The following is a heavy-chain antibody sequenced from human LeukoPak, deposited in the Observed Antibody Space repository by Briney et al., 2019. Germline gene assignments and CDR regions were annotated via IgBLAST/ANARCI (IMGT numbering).Heavy chain of an antibody. V-gene: IGHV3-53*04. CDR3: ARDWPGDGMDV. D-gene: IGHD3-10*01. CDR2: IYSGGST. CDR1: GFTFSSYA. J-gene: IGHJ6*02. Sequence: GGSLRLSCAASGFTFSSYAMTWVRQAPGKGLEWVSVIYSGGSTYYADSVKGRFTISRHNSKNTLYLQMNSLRAEDTAVYYCARDWPGDGMDVWGQGTTVTVSS.